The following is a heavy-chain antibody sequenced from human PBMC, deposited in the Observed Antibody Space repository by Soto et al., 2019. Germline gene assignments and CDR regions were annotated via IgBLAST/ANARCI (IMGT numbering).Heavy chain of an antibody. CDR2: ISWNSGSI. J-gene: IGHJ4*02. D-gene: IGHD6-19*01. CDR1: GFTFDDYA. V-gene: IGHV3-9*01. Sequence: GGSLRLSCAASGFTFDDYAMHWVRQAPGKGLEWVSGISWNSGSIGYADSVKGRFTISRDNAKNSLYLQMNSLRAEDTALYYCAKAVDSGWSFDTTGDLLSYFDYWGQGTLVTVSS. CDR3: AKAVDSGWSFDTTGDLLSYFDY.